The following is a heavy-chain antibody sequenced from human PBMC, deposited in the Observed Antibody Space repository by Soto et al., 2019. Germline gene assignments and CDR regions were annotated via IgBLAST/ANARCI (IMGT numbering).Heavy chain of an antibody. CDR1: GYSFTSYW. CDR2: IYPGDSDT. CDR3: ASRDSRSIKTEHYYYYGMDV. J-gene: IGHJ6*02. Sequence: PGESLKISCKGSGYSFTSYWIGWVRQMPGKGLEWMGIIYPGDSDTRYSPSFQGQVTISADKSISTAYLQWSSLKASDTAMYYCASRDSRSIKTEHYYYYGMDVLGQGTTVTVSS. V-gene: IGHV5-51*01. D-gene: IGHD6-6*01.